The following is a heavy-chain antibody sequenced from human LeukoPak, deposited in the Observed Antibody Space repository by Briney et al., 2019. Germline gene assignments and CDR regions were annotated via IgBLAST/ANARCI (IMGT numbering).Heavy chain of an antibody. Sequence: ASVKVCCKASGYTFTTYAIHWVRQAPGQRLEWMGWINPGNDNTKYSQKFQGRLTITRDTSASAAYMELSNLRSGDTAVYYCARDYGDYSYFDYWGHGTLVTVSS. CDR3: ARDYGDYSYFDY. J-gene: IGHJ4*01. D-gene: IGHD4-17*01. V-gene: IGHV1-3*01. CDR1: GYTFTTYA. CDR2: INPGNDNT.